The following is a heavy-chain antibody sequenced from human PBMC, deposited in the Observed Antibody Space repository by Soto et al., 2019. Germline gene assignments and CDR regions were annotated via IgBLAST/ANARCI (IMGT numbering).Heavy chain of an antibody. Sequence: GGSLRLSCAASGFPFTNAWMNWVRQAPGKGLEWVGRIKSKTDGGTTDYAAPVKGRFTISRDDSKTRLYLQMNSLKADATAVNYVTTDRFHYYEKVVWGQRTTVTVSS. D-gene: IGHD3-10*01. CDR1: GFPFTNAW. CDR3: TTDRFHYYEKVV. J-gene: IGHJ6*02. CDR2: IKSKTDGGTT. V-gene: IGHV3-15*07.